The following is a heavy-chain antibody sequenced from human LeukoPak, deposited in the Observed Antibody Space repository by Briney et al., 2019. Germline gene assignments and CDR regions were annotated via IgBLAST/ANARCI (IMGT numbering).Heavy chain of an antibody. CDR3: ATGDSSGPEGLY. D-gene: IGHD3-22*01. V-gene: IGHV1-18*01. CDR1: GYTFTNYG. CDR2: ISAYNGNT. J-gene: IGHJ4*02. Sequence: ASVKVSCKTSGYTFTNYGISWVRQAPGQGLEWMGWISAYNGNTNYTQNLQGRVTMTTDTSTSTAYMELRSLRSDDTAVYYCATGDSSGPEGLYWGQGTLVTVSS.